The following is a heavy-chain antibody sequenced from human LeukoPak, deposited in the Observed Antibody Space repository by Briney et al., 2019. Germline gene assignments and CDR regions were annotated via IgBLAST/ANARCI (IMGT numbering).Heavy chain of an antibody. V-gene: IGHV5-51*01. CDR3: ARHRGSGSYYKDYYYYGMDV. CDR2: IYPGDSDT. CDR1: GYSFTSYW. D-gene: IGHD3-10*01. Sequence: ESLKISCMGSGYSFTSYWIGWVRQMPGKGLEWMGIIYPGDSDTSYSPSFQGQVTISADKSISTAYLQWSSLKASDTAMYYCARHRGSGSYYKDYYYYGMDVWGQETTVTVSS. J-gene: IGHJ6*02.